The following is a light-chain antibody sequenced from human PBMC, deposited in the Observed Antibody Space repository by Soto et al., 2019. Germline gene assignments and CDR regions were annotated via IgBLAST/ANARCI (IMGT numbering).Light chain of an antibody. J-gene: IGLJ2*01. V-gene: IGLV2-14*03. CDR2: DVS. CDR1: SNDIGSYNY. CDR3: HSYQL. Sequence: QSALTQPASLSGSPGQSITISCTGSSNDIGSYNYVSWYQQHPGKAPKLIIFDVSNRPSGVSNRFSGSRSGNTASLTIPQLQTENEADYFYHSYQLVGGGTKLTVL.